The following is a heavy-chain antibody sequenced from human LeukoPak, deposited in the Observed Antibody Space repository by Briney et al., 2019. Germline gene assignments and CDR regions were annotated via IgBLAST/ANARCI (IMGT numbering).Heavy chain of an antibody. CDR2: IYYSGST. J-gene: IGHJ5*02. D-gene: IGHD4-17*01. V-gene: IGHV4-30-4*01. CDR3: ARDGEDRVRFDP. CDR1: GGSISSGDYY. Sequence: PSQTLSLTCTVSGGSISSGDYYWSWIRQPPGKGLEWIGYIYYSGSTYYNPSLKSRVTISVDTSKNQFSLKLSSVTAADTAAYYCARDGEDRVRFDPWGQGTLVTVSS.